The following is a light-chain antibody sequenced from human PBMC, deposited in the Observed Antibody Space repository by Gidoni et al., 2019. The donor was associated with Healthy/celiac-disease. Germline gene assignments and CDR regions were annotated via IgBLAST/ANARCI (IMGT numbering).Light chain of an antibody. V-gene: IGKV1-33*01. J-gene: IGKJ4*01. CDR2: DAS. CDR1: QDISNY. Sequence: DIQMTQSPSSLSASVGDRVTITCQASQDISNYLNWYQQKPGKAPKLLIYDASNLERGVPSRFSGSGSGTDFTFTISSLQPEDIATYYCQQYDNLALTFGEGTKVEIK. CDR3: QQYDNLALT.